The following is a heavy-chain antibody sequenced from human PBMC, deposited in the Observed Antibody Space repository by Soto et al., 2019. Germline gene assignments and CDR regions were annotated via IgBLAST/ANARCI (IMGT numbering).Heavy chain of an antibody. CDR2: ISAYNGNT. J-gene: IGHJ4*02. V-gene: IGHV1-18*01. CDR1: GYTFTSYG. D-gene: IGHD2-2*01. CDR3: ARVYCSSTSCYEGSDY. Sequence: ASVKVSCKASGYTFTSYGISWVRQAPGQGLEWMGWISAYNGNTNYAQKLQGRVTMTTDTSTSTAYMELRSLRSDDTAVYYCARVYCSSTSCYEGSDYWGQGTLVTVSS.